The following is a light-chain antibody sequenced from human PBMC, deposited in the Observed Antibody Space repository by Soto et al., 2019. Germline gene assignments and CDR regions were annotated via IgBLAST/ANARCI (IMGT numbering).Light chain of an antibody. Sequence: DIQMTQSPSSLSASVGDRVTITCQASQDISNYLNWYQQKPGKAPKLLIYDASNLETGVPSRFSGSGYGTDVTFTISSLQPDDIATYYCQQYDNLPPFTFGPGTKVDIK. V-gene: IGKV1-33*01. J-gene: IGKJ3*01. CDR1: QDISNY. CDR2: DAS. CDR3: QQYDNLPPFT.